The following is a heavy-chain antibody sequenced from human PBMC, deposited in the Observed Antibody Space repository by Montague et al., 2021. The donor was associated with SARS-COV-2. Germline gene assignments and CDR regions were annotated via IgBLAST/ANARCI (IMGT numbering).Heavy chain of an antibody. Sequence: ETLSLTCGVSGGPLSGYFWSWIRQTPGKGLEWIGEISHGGATKYNPTLKSRATVSVDTSRNQFSLKLNSVTAADTGVYYCARAPTFFDVLTGHQSERDVWGRGTMVIVSS. CDR3: ARAPTFFDVLTGHQSERDV. D-gene: IGHD3-9*01. CDR2: ISHGGAT. V-gene: IGHV4-34*01. CDR1: GGPLSGYF. J-gene: IGHJ3*01.